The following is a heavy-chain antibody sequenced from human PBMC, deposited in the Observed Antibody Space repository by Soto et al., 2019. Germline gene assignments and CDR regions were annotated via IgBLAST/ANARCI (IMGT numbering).Heavy chain of an antibody. Sequence: SETLSLTCTVSGGSISSYYWSWIRQPPGKGLEWIGYIYYSGSTNYNPSLKSRVTISVDTFKNQFSLKLSSVTAADTAVYYCAREAAAGTFGYWGQGTLVTVSS. V-gene: IGHV4-59*12. J-gene: IGHJ4*02. CDR3: AREAAAGTFGY. D-gene: IGHD6-13*01. CDR2: IYYSGST. CDR1: GGSISSYY.